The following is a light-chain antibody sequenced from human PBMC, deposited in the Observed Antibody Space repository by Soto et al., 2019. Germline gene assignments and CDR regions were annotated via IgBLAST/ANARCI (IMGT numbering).Light chain of an antibody. CDR3: QQYDTFPRT. CDR1: QSLSSNY. V-gene: IGKV3-20*01. J-gene: IGKJ1*01. CDR2: GAS. Sequence: EIVLTQSPVTLSLSPGDRATLSCRASQSLSSNYLAWYQQKRGQAPRLLIYGASNRATDIPDRFSGSGSGTEFALTITRLEPADFAVYFCQQYDTFPRTFGQGTKVEIQ.